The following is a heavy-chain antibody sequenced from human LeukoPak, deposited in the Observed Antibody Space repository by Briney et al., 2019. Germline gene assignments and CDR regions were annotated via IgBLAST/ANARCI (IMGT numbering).Heavy chain of an antibody. D-gene: IGHD3-10*01. V-gene: IGHV3-23*01. CDR3: AKRAITMVRGVRYYYGMDV. J-gene: IGHJ6*02. CDR2: ISGSGGST. Sequence: GGSLRLSCAASGFTFSSYAMSWVRQAPGKGLEWVSAISGSGGSTYYADSVKGRFTISRDNSKNTLYLQMNSLRAEDAAVYYCAKRAITMVRGVRYYYGMDVWGQGTTVTVSS. CDR1: GFTFSSYA.